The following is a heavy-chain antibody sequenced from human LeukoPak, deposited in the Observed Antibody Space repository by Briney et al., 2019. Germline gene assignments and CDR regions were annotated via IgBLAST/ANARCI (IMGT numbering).Heavy chain of an antibody. Sequence: GGSLRLSCAASGFTFSTYDMSWVRQAPGKGLEWVSGISGSGGSTYYADSVKGRFTISRDNSKNTLYLQMNSLTAEDAAIYYCAKGRGVVDYWGQGTLVTVSS. V-gene: IGHV3-23*01. D-gene: IGHD3-10*01. J-gene: IGHJ4*02. CDR2: ISGSGGST. CDR1: GFTFSTYD. CDR3: AKGRGVVDY.